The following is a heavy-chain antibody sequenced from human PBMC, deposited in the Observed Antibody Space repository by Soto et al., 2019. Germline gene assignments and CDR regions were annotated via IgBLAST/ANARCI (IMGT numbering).Heavy chain of an antibody. CDR1: GYTFTGYY. V-gene: IGHV1-2*04. CDR2: INPNSGGT. CDR3: ARCDYGSGSFAFFDY. J-gene: IGHJ4*02. Sequence: QVQLVQSGAEVKKPGASVKVSCKASGYTFTGYYMHWVRQAPGQGLEWMGWINPNSGGTNYAQKFQGWVTMTRDTSISTAYMELSRLRSDDTAVYYCARCDYGSGSFAFFDYWGQGTLVTVSS. D-gene: IGHD3-10*01.